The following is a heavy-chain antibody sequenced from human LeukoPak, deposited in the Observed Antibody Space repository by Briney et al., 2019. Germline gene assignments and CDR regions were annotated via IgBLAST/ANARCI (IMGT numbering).Heavy chain of an antibody. CDR3: AKDFDSGGSYDGDHTHN. CDR1: GFTFNKYP. Sequence: GGSLRLSCAVSGFTFNKYPINWVRQAPGKGLEWISTLSYSGATHYADSVKGRFTISRDNAKDTVYLQMNSLRPEDTAIYFCAKDFDSGGSYDGDHTHNWGQGTLVTVSS. V-gene: IGHV3-23*01. D-gene: IGHD3-22*01. J-gene: IGHJ4*02. CDR2: LSYSGAT.